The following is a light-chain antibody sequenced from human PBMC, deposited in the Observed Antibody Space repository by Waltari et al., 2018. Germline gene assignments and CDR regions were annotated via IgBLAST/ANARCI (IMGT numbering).Light chain of an antibody. CDR3: QHYVRLPVT. J-gene: IGKJ1*01. CDR2: GAS. Sequence: EIVLTQSPGTLSLSPGERATFSCRASQSVSRTLAWYQQKPGQAPRLLIYGASIRATGIPDRFSGSGSGTDFSLTISRLEPEDFAVYYCQHYVRLPVTFGQGTKVEIK. V-gene: IGKV3-20*01. CDR1: QSVSRT.